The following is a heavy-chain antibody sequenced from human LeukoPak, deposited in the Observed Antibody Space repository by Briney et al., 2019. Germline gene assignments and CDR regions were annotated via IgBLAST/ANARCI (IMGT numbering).Heavy chain of an antibody. CDR2: ISGSGGST. J-gene: IGHJ4*02. Sequence: GGSLRLSCAASGFTFSSYAMSWVRQAPGKGLEWVSAISGSGGSTYYADSAKGRFTISRDNSKNTLYLQMNSLRAEDTAVYYCATLVGIRGVMFPASYYIDYWGQGTLVTVSS. D-gene: IGHD3-10*01. CDR1: GFTFSSYA. V-gene: IGHV3-23*01. CDR3: ATLVGIRGVMFPASYYIDY.